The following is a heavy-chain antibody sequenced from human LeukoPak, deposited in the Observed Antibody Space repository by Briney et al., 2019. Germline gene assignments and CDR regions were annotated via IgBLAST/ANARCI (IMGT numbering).Heavy chain of an antibody. J-gene: IGHJ3*02. D-gene: IGHD3-10*01. CDR3: AKGRLLWFGESPGYDAFDI. V-gene: IGHV3-30*02. Sequence: GGSLRLSCAASGFTFSSYSMNWVRQAPGKGLEWVAFIRYDGSDKYYADSVKGRFTISRDNSKNTLYLQMNSLRAEDTAVYYCAKGRLLWFGESPGYDAFDIWGQGTMVTVSS. CDR1: GFTFSSYS. CDR2: IRYDGSDK.